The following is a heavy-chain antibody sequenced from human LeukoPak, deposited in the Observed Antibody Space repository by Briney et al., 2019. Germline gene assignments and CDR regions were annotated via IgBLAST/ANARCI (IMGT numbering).Heavy chain of an antibody. Sequence: GGSLRLSCAASGFSFSTYAMTWVRRAPGKGLEWVSGISGSGGSPYYADSVKGRFTISRDTSKNTLYLQMNSLRAEDTAIYYCAKAVYDSSGSFDFWGQGTLVTVSS. CDR2: ISGSGGSP. J-gene: IGHJ4*02. CDR3: AKAVYDSSGSFDF. V-gene: IGHV3-23*01. D-gene: IGHD3-22*01. CDR1: GFSFSTYA.